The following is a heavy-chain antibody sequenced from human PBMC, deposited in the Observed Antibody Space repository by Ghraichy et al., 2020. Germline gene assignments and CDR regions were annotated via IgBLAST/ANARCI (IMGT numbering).Heavy chain of an antibody. D-gene: IGHD2-2*01. Sequence: ASVKVSCKASGYTFTSYGISWVRQAPGQGLEWMGWISAYNGNTNYAQKLQGRVTMTTDTSTSTAYMELRSLRSDDTAVYYCARGRRYCSRTSCYLLDYWGQGTLVTVSS. CDR2: ISAYNGNT. CDR1: GYTFTSYG. V-gene: IGHV1-18*01. J-gene: IGHJ4*02. CDR3: ARGRRYCSRTSCYLLDY.